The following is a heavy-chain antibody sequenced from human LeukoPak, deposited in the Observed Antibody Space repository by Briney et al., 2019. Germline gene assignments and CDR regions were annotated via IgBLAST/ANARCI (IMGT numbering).Heavy chain of an antibody. CDR3: AGHGPPISPIDY. CDR1: GDSISRSTYY. J-gene: IGHJ4*02. Sequence: SETLSLTCTVSGDSISRSTYYWGWIRQPPGRGLEWIGALYYSRSIYYNPSLKSRVTISVDTPNNQFFLKLNSVTAADTAVYYCAGHGPPISPIDYWGQGTLVSVSS. CDR2: LYYSRSI. V-gene: IGHV4-39*01.